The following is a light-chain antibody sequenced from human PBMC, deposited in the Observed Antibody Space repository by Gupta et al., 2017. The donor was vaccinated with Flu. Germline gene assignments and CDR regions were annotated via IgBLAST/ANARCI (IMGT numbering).Light chain of an antibody. J-gene: IGKJ2*01. CDR1: QSVSSN. CDR2: GAS. V-gene: IGKV3-15*01. Sequence: EIVMTQSPATLSVSPGERATLSCRASQSVSSNLAWHQQKPGQAPRLLIYGASTRATGIPARFSGSGSGTEFTLTISSLQSEDFAVYYCQQYKNWPPYTFGQGTKLEIK. CDR3: QQYKNWPPYT.